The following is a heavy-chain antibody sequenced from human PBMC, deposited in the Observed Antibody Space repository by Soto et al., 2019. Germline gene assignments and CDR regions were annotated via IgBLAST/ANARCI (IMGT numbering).Heavy chain of an antibody. J-gene: IGHJ6*02. D-gene: IGHD3-10*01. V-gene: IGHV5-51*01. CDR1: GYRFTSYW. CDR3: ASIFLWGGSGVYYYYGMDV. Sequence: GESLKISCKGSGYRFTSYWIGWVRQMPGKGLEWMGIIYPGDSDTRYSPSFQGQVTISADKSISTAYLHWSSLKASDTAMYYCASIFLWGGSGVYYYYGMDVWGQGTRVTVSS. CDR2: IYPGDSDT.